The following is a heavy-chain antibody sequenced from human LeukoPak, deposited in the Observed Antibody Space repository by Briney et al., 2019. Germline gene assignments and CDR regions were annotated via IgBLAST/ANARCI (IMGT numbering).Heavy chain of an antibody. V-gene: IGHV3-48*04. J-gene: IGHJ4*02. CDR2: ISFSVNTK. CDR3: ARGAYSSGWAYFDH. D-gene: IGHD6-19*01. Sequence: GGSLGLSCAASGFTFSDYSMNWVRQAPGKGLEWVSYISFSVNTKYYGDSVKGRFTISRDNAKNSLYLHMDSLRAEDTAVYYCARGAYSSGWAYFDHWGQGTLVTVSS. CDR1: GFTFSDYS.